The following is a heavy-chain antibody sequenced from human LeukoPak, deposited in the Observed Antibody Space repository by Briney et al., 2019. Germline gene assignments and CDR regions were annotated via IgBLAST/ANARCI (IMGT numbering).Heavy chain of an antibody. V-gene: IGHV4-38-2*02. CDR2: IYHRGST. D-gene: IGHD3-3*01. CDR3: ARGAEYYAIWRGYAGYSDY. CDR1: NYSISSGYY. Sequence: SETLSLTCTVSNYSISSGYYWAWIRQSPGKGLEWIGSIYHRGSTYYNPSLRSRVTISLDRSKKKFSLKLTSVTAADTAVYFCARGAEYYAIWRGYAGYSDYWGQGISVTVSS. J-gene: IGHJ4*02.